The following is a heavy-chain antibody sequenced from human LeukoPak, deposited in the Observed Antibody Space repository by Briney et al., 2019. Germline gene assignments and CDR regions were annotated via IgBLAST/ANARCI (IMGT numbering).Heavy chain of an antibody. Sequence: SQTLSLTCTVSGGSISSGSYYWGWIRQPAGKGLEWIGRIYTSGSTNYNPSLKSRVTISVDTSKNQFSLKLSSVTAADTAVYYCARGPYDFWSGYTQGFDYWGQGTLVTVSS. V-gene: IGHV4-61*02. J-gene: IGHJ4*02. CDR3: ARGPYDFWSGYTQGFDY. CDR2: IYTSGST. CDR1: GGSISSGSYY. D-gene: IGHD3-3*01.